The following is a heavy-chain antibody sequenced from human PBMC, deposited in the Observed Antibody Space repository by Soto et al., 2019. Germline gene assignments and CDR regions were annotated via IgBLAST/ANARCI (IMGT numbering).Heavy chain of an antibody. V-gene: IGHV3-23*01. D-gene: IGHD3-10*01. J-gene: IGHJ4*02. CDR1: GFTYFTYT. CDR2: VSNSGGAT. CDR3: AKILPAYLYGGFDY. Sequence: WGSLRLCSVASGFTYFTYTVSSVCQAPGKGREWVSTVSNSGGATHSAVSVKGRFTISRDNSKKTLYLQMNSLRAEDTAVYYCAKILPAYLYGGFDYWGQGTLVTVSS.